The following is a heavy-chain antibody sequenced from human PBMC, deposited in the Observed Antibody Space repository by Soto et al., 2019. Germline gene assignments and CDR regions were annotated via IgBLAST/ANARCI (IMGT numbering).Heavy chain of an antibody. CDR3: PTSGSGWDYFDY. CDR1: GFTFSNAW. CDR2: MKRKSDGGKT. Sequence: EVQLVESGGGLVKPGGSLRLSCAGSGFTFSNAWMSWVRQAPGKGLEWVGRMKRKSDGGKTDYDASVKGRFTISRDDSKNILYLQMNSLKTEDTAVYYCPTSGSGWDYFDYWGQGILVTVSS. J-gene: IGHJ4*02. V-gene: IGHV3-15*01. D-gene: IGHD6-19*01.